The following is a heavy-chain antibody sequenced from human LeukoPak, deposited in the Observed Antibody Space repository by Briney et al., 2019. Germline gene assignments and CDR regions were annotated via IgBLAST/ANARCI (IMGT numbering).Heavy chain of an antibody. CDR3: VRHSGRYYNFDY. V-gene: IGHV4-4*02. J-gene: IGHJ4*02. CDR2: IYHSGST. D-gene: IGHD1-26*01. Sequence: PSGTLSLTCTVSGGSISSSNCWSWVRQPPGKGLEWIGEIYHSGSTNYIPSLRSRVTISIDKSTNQFSLKLISVTAADTAVYYCVRHSGRYYNFDYRGQGILVTVSS. CDR1: GGSISSSNC.